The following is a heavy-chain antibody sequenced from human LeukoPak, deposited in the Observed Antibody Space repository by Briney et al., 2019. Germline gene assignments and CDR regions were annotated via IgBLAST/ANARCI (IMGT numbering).Heavy chain of an antibody. CDR1: GFTFSSYG. Sequence: PGGSLRLSCAASGFTFSSYGMHWVRQAPGKGLEWVAVISYDGSNKYYADSVKGRFTISRDNSKNTLYLQMNSLRAEDTAVYYCAKDLGYYGSGVFDYWGQGTLVTVSS. CDR3: AKDLGYYGSGVFDY. CDR2: ISYDGSNK. D-gene: IGHD3-10*01. J-gene: IGHJ4*02. V-gene: IGHV3-30*18.